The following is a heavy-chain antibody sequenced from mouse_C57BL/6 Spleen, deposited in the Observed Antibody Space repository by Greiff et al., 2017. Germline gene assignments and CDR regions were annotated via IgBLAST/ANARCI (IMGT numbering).Heavy chain of an antibody. CDR3: ARSGGSYRYFDV. CDR2: IYIGNGYT. CDR1: GYTFTSYG. D-gene: IGHD1-1*01. V-gene: IGHV1-58*01. Sequence: EVQLQQSGAELVRPGSSVKMSCKTSGYTFTSYGINWVKQRPGQGLEWIGYIYIGNGYTEYNGKFKGKATLTSDTSTSTAYMQLSRLTSEDSAIYFGARSGGSYRYFDVWGTGTTVTVSS. J-gene: IGHJ1*03.